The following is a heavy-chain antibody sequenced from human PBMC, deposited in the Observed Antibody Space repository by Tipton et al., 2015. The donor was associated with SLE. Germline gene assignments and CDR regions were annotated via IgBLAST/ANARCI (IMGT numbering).Heavy chain of an antibody. D-gene: IGHD6-19*01. Sequence: TLSLTCAVYGGSLSGYYWSWIRQPPGKGLEWIGEINHSGSTNYNPSLKSRVTISVDTSKNQFSLKLSSVTAADTAVYYCARGEQWLVFAFDIWGQGTMVTVSS. CDR1: GGSLSGYY. CDR3: ARGEQWLVFAFDI. V-gene: IGHV4-34*01. J-gene: IGHJ3*02. CDR2: INHSGST.